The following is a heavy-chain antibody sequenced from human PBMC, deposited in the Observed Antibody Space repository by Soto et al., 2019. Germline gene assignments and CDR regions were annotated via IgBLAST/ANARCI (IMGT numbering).Heavy chain of an antibody. J-gene: IGHJ5*02. Sequence: SETLSLTCTVSGGSVSSGSYYWSWIRQPPGKGLEWIGYIYYSGSTNYNPSLKSRVTISVDTSKNQFSLKLSSVTAADTAVYYCARGDCSGGSCYSTRTYNWFGPWGQGTLVTVSS. CDR1: GGSVSSGSYY. CDR3: ARGDCSGGSCYSTRTYNWFGP. V-gene: IGHV4-61*01. D-gene: IGHD2-15*01. CDR2: IYYSGST.